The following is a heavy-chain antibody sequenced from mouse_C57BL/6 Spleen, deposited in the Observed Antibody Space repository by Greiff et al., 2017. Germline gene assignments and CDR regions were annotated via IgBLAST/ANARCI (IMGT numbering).Heavy chain of an antibody. D-gene: IGHD2-1*01. CDR1: GYTFTSYW. CDR3: ASGDGNYLAWFAY. CDR2: IHPNSGST. V-gene: IGHV1-64*01. Sequence: QVQLQQSGAELVKPGASVKLSCKASGYTFTSYWMHWVKQRPGQGLEWIGMIHPNSGSTNYNEKFKSKATLTVDNSSSTAYMQLSSLTSEDSAVYYCASGDGNYLAWFAYWGQGTLVTVSA. J-gene: IGHJ3*01.